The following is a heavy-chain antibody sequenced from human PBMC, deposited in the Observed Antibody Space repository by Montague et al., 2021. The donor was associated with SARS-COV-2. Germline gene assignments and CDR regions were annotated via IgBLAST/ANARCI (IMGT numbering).Heavy chain of an antibody. Sequence: SETLSLTCTVSGGSISSYNWSWIRKPQGKGLEWIGYIYYSGSTNYNPSLKSRVTISVDTSKNQFSLKLSSVTAADTAVYYCARVGAYGDYPRPPAFDFWGQGTLVTVSS. D-gene: IGHD4-17*01. CDR3: ARVGAYGDYPRPPAFDF. CDR2: IYYSGST. V-gene: IGHV4-59*01. J-gene: IGHJ4*02. CDR1: GGSISSYN.